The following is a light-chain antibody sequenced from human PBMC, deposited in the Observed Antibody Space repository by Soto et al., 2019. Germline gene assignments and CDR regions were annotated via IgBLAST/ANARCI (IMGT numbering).Light chain of an antibody. J-gene: IGKJ1*01. Sequence: DIQMTQSPSTLSASVGDRVAITCQASQSMSSWLTWYQQKAGQAPKLLIYKASIVESGVPSRFSGSESGTEFTLTISSLQPDDSATYYCQQYSYFATFGQGTRVEVK. CDR1: QSMSSW. V-gene: IGKV1-5*03. CDR3: QQYSYFAT. CDR2: KAS.